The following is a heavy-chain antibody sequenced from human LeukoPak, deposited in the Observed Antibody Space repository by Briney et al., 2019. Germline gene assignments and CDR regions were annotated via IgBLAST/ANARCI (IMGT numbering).Heavy chain of an antibody. J-gene: IGHJ4*02. V-gene: IGHV3-74*01. Sequence: PGGSLRLSCVASGFTLSDYCMHWVRQVPGKGLVWVSRIENIERSPGYADSVKGRFTTSRDNAKNSLYLQMNSLRDEDTALYYCVTDTSMGGLFDYWGQGTLVTVSS. D-gene: IGHD5-18*01. CDR3: VTDTSMGGLFDY. CDR2: IENIERSP. CDR1: GFTLSDYC.